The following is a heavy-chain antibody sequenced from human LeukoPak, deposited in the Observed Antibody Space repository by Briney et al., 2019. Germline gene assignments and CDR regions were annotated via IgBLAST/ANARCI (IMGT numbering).Heavy chain of an antibody. CDR2: INHSGST. J-gene: IGHJ4*02. CDR3: ARGKRWLRFPQYFDY. Sequence: SETLSLTCAVYGGSFIGYYWSWIRQPPGKGLEWIGEINHSGSTNYNPSLKSRVTISVDTSKNQFSLKLSSVTAADTAVYYCARGKRWLRFPQYFDYWGQGTLVTVSS. D-gene: IGHD5-12*01. CDR1: GGSFIGYY. V-gene: IGHV4-34*01.